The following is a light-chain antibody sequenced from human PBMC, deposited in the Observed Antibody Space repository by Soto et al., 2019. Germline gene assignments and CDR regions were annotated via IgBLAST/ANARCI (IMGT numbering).Light chain of an antibody. CDR2: KAS. J-gene: IGKJ1*01. CDR1: QGISSY. CDR3: QQYNSLWT. Sequence: AIRMTQSPSSFSASTGDRVTITCRASQGISSYLAWYQQKPGKAPKLLIYKASSLESGVPSRFSGSGSGTEFTLTISSLQPDDFATYYCQQYNSLWTFGQGTKVDIK. V-gene: IGKV1-8*01.